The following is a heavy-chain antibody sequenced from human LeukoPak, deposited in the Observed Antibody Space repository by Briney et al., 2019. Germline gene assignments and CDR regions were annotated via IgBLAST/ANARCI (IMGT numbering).Heavy chain of an antibody. CDR1: GFTFSDYY. CDR2: IKLDGSEK. V-gene: IGHV3-7*01. Sequence: GGSLRLSCAASGFTFSDYYMSWIRQAPGKGLEWVATIKLDGSEKYYVDSVKGRFTISRDNAKNSLYLQMNSLRAEDTAVYYCASLDRGSYYSFDYWGQGTLVTVSS. CDR3: ASLDRGSYYSFDY. D-gene: IGHD1-26*01. J-gene: IGHJ4*02.